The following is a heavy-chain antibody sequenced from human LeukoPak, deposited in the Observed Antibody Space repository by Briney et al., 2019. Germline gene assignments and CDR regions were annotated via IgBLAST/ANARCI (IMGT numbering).Heavy chain of an antibody. CDR3: ARGAAAGKVDPS. CDR2: ISAYNGNT. D-gene: IGHD6-13*01. J-gene: IGHJ5*02. CDR1: GYTFTGYY. Sequence: ASVKVSCKASGYTFTGYYMHWVRQAPGQGPEWMGWISAYNGNTNYAQKLQGRVTMTTDTSTGTAYMELRSLRSDDTAVYYCARGAAAGKVDPSWGQGTLVTVSS. V-gene: IGHV1-18*04.